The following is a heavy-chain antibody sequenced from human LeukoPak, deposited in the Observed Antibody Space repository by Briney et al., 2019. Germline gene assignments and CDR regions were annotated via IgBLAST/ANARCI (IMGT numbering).Heavy chain of an antibody. V-gene: IGHV3-30*03. Sequence: GGSLRLSCAASGFTFSSYGMHWVRQAPGKGLEWVAVISYDGSNKYYADSVKGRFTISRDNSKNTLYLQMNSLRAGDTAVYYCARGTAVAGTFDYWGQGTLVTVSS. CDR3: ARGTAVAGTFDY. J-gene: IGHJ4*02. CDR2: ISYDGSNK. D-gene: IGHD6-19*01. CDR1: GFTFSSYG.